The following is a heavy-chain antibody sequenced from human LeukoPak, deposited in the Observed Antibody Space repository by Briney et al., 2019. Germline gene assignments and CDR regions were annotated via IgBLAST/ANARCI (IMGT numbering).Heavy chain of an antibody. Sequence: NPSETLSLTCAVSVGSFSASSWSWIRQPPGRGLEWIGEVNHSGSTNYNPSLKSRVTISIDTSKNQFSLKLSSVTAADTAVYYCARDLVTVTKGFDIWGQGTMVSVSS. J-gene: IGHJ3*02. D-gene: IGHD4-17*01. CDR2: VNHSGST. V-gene: IGHV4-34*01. CDR1: VGSFSASS. CDR3: ARDLVTVTKGFDI.